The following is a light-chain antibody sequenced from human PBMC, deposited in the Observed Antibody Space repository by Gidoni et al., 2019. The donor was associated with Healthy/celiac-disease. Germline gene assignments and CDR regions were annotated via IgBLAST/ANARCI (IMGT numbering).Light chain of an antibody. Sequence: GTSSDVGSYNLVSWYQQQPGKAPKLMIYEGSKRPSGVSNRFSGSKSGNTASLTISGLQAEDEADYYCCSYAGSSTSYVFGTGTKVTVL. J-gene: IGLJ1*01. CDR3: CSYAGSSTSYV. CDR2: EGS. V-gene: IGLV2-23*01. CDR1: SSDVGSYNL.